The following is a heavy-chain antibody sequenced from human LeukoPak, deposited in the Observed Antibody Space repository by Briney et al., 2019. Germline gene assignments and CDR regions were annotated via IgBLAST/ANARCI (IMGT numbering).Heavy chain of an antibody. J-gene: IGHJ5*02. Sequence: SVKVSCKASGFTFTSSAMQWVRQARGQRLEWIGWIVVGSGNTNYAQKFQERVTITRDMSTSTAYMELGSLRSEDTAVYYCAAGDIAAAGTVPWGQGTLVTVSS. CDR3: AAGDIAAAGTVP. V-gene: IGHV1-58*02. D-gene: IGHD6-13*01. CDR2: IVVGSGNT. CDR1: GFTFTSSA.